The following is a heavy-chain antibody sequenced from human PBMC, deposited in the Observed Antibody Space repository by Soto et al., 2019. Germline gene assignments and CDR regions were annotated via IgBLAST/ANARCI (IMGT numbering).Heavy chain of an antibody. CDR2: ISSSSSTI. Sequence: GESLKISCAASGFTFSSYSMNWVRQAPGKGLEWVSYISSSSSTIFYTDSVKGRFTVSRDNAKNSLYLQMNSLRVEDTALYYCVRPTYSYYSSGPPGYWRQGTLVTVSS. CDR3: VRPTYSYYSSGPPGY. V-gene: IGHV3-48*01. D-gene: IGHD3-22*01. CDR1: GFTFSSYS. J-gene: IGHJ4*02.